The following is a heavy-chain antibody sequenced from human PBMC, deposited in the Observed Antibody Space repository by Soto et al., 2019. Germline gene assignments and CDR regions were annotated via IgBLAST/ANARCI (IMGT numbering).Heavy chain of an antibody. D-gene: IGHD4-17*01. J-gene: IGHJ4*02. Sequence: ESGGGLVEPGGSLRLSCAASGFTFSSYSMNWVRQAPGKGLEWVSSISSSSSYIYYADSVKGRFTISRDNAKNSLYLQMNSLRAEDTAVYYCAREMTTVTPRPFDYWGQGTLVTVSS. CDR1: GFTFSSYS. V-gene: IGHV3-21*01. CDR2: ISSSSSYI. CDR3: AREMTTVTPRPFDY.